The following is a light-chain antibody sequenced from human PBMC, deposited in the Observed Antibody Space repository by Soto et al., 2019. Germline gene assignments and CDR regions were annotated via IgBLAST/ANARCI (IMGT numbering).Light chain of an antibody. V-gene: IGKV3-20*01. Sequence: GCTQSAGTLSFSPWAIATLSCRACQPISSHRYLAWYQPKHGQDPRVLMYGASRRATGIPDRFSGSGSGTDVTLNISRLQAEDFEVYDGQQYESSPLTFGGGTKVDIK. CDR2: GAS. CDR3: QQYESSPLT. J-gene: IGKJ4*01. CDR1: QPISSHRY.